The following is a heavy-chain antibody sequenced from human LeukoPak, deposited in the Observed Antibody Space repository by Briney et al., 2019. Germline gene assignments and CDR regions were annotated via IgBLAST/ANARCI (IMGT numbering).Heavy chain of an antibody. V-gene: IGHV4-4*07. J-gene: IGHJ3*02. CDR2: IYSNGST. CDR1: SGSISDYY. CDR3: ARAQAKYDAFDI. Sequence: SETLSLTCTVSSGSISDYYWSWIRQPAGKGLEWIGRIYSNGSTSYDPSLKSRVTMSVDTSENQFSLKLTSVTAADTAVYYCARAQAKYDAFDIWGQGTMVTVSS.